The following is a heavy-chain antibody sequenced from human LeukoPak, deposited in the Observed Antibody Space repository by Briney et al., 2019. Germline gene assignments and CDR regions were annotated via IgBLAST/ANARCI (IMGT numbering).Heavy chain of an antibody. Sequence: PGGSLRLSCAASGFTFSSYEMNWVRQAPGKGLEWLSYISRSGGNIYYADSVKGRFTISRDNSKNTLYLQMNSLRAGDTAVYYCARVCSGGSCYSVYAFDIWGQGTMVTVSS. CDR1: GFTFSSYE. J-gene: IGHJ3*02. CDR2: ISRSGGNI. V-gene: IGHV3-48*03. CDR3: ARVCSGGSCYSVYAFDI. D-gene: IGHD2-15*01.